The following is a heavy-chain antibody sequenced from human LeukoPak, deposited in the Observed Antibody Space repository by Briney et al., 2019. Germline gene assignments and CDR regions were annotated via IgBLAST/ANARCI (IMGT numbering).Heavy chain of an antibody. D-gene: IGHD3-22*01. CDR1: GYTFTRYY. Sequence: ASVKVSCKASGYTFTRYYMHWVRQAPGQGLEWMGIINPSGGNTNYAQKFQGKVTMTRDMSTSTVYMELSSLRSEDTAVYYCARERSSGYNDAFDIWGQGTMVTVSS. J-gene: IGHJ3*02. CDR2: INPSGGNT. V-gene: IGHV1-46*01. CDR3: ARERSSGYNDAFDI.